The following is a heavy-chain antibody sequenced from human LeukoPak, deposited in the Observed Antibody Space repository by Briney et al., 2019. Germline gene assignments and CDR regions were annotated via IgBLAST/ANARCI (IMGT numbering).Heavy chain of an antibody. V-gene: IGHV3-66*01. CDR1: GFTVSSNY. J-gene: IGHJ4*02. Sequence: GGSLRLSCAASGFTVSSNYMSWVRQAPGKGLEWVSVIYSGGSTYYADSVKGRFTISRDNSKNTLYLQMNSLRAEDTAVYYCARDLYDYGDYALYYWGQGTLVTVSS. D-gene: IGHD4-17*01. CDR2: IYSGGST. CDR3: ARDLYDYGDYALYY.